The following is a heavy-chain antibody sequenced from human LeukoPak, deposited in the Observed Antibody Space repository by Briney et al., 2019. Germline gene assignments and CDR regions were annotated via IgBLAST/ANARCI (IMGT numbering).Heavy chain of an antibody. CDR3: ARESMITFGGVIVNFFDY. CDR1: GFTFSSYW. D-gene: IGHD3-16*02. CDR2: IKQDGSEK. V-gene: IGHV3-7*01. Sequence: GGSLRLSCAASGFTFSSYWMSWVRQAPGKGLEWVANIKQDGSEKYYVDSVKGRFTISRDNAKNSLYLQMNSLRAEDTAVYYCARESMITFGGVIVNFFDYWGQGTLVTVSS. J-gene: IGHJ4*02.